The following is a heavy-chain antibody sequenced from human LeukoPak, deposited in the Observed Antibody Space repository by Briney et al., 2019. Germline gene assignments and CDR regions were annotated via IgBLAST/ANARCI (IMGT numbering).Heavy chain of an antibody. D-gene: IGHD3-22*01. CDR2: ISSSSSYI. Sequence: PGGSLRLSCAASGFTVSSNYMSWVRQAPGKGLEWVSSISSSSSYIYYADSVKGRFTISRDNAKNSLYLQMNSLRAEDTAVYYCARVLVAAMYYDSSGYPLPSDYWGQGTLVTVSS. V-gene: IGHV3-21*01. CDR1: GFTVSSNY. J-gene: IGHJ4*02. CDR3: ARVLVAAMYYDSSGYPLPSDY.